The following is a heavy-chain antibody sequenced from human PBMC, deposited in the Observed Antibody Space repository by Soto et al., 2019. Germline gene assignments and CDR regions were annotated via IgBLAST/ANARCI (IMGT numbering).Heavy chain of an antibody. J-gene: IGHJ4*02. V-gene: IGHV3-7*01. CDR1: GFTFGTYW. Sequence: GXLRRSCAASGFTFGTYWMDWVRQTPGKGLEWVANINQDGSEKNYVDSVKGRFTIYRDNAKNSLYLQMSSLTAEDSALYYCSRSLNSWGQGTLVTVYS. CDR2: INQDGSEK. CDR3: SRSLNS.